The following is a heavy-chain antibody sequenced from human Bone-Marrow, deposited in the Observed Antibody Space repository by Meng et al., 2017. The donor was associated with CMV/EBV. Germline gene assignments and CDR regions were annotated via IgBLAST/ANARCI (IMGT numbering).Heavy chain of an antibody. CDR2: IYYSGST. J-gene: IGHJ4*02. CDR1: GGSISSGGYY. Sequence: SGGSISSGGYYWSWIRQHPGKGLEWIGYIYYSGSTYYNPSLKSRVTISVDTSKNQFSLKLSSVTAADTAVYYCAGTYGDYVPWADYWGQGTLVTVSS. D-gene: IGHD4-17*01. V-gene: IGHV4-31*02. CDR3: AGTYGDYVPWADY.